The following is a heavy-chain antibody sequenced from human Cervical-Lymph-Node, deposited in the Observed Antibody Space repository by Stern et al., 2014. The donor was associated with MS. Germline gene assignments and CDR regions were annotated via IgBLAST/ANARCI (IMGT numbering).Heavy chain of an antibody. CDR3: ARGRRGSGSYYFNWFDP. Sequence: QLQLQESGPGLVKPSETLSLTCSVSGTSISSSSYCWGWVRQPPGKGLEWIGSIYYTGSTYYNQSLKSRVTISVDTSKNQSSLTLSSVTAADTAVYYCARGRRGSGSYYFNWFDPWGQGTLVTVSS. D-gene: IGHD3-10*01. CDR1: GTSISSSSYC. V-gene: IGHV4-39*01. CDR2: IYYTGST. J-gene: IGHJ5*02.